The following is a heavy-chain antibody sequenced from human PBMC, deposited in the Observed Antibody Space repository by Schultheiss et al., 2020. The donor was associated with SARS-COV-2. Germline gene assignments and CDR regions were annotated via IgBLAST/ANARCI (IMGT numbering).Heavy chain of an antibody. CDR1: GGSISSYY. D-gene: IGHD1-1*01. CDR3: ARQRYNWNDDGMDV. CDR2: IYYSGST. J-gene: IGHJ6*02. V-gene: IGHV4-59*08. Sequence: SETLSLTFTVSGGSISSYYWSWIRQPPGKGLEWIGYIYYSGSTNYNPSLKSRVTMSVDTSKNQFSLKLSSVTAADTAVYYCARQRYNWNDDGMDVWGQGTTVTVSS.